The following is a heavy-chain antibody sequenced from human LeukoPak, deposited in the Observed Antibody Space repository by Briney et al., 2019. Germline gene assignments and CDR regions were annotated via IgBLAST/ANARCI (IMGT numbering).Heavy chain of an antibody. J-gene: IGHJ5*02. Sequence: SVKVSCKASGYKFTRYGISWVRQAPGQGLEWMGGIIPIFGTANYAQKFQGRVTITADESTSTAYMELSSLRSEDTAVYYCARDPRHSSSWYRGGNWFDPWGQGTLVTVSS. CDR2: IIPIFGTA. CDR3: ARDPRHSSSWYRGGNWFDP. D-gene: IGHD6-13*01. V-gene: IGHV1-69*13. CDR1: GYKFTRYG.